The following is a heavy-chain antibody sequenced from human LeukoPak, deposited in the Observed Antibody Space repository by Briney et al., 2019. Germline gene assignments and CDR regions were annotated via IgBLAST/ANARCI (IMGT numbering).Heavy chain of an antibody. CDR3: MKWKDTGYGRPGYY. D-gene: IGHD2-15*01. J-gene: IGHJ4*02. V-gene: IGHV3-23*01. Sequence: GGSLRLSCAPSGFSFSTSAMSCVRQAPGKGLEWASGISGSGTRTYYADSVKGRLTISRDNSKNTRCLEMSTLRAEDTAVYYCMKWKDTGYGRPGYYWGQGILVIVSS. CDR2: ISGSGTRT. CDR1: GFSFSTSA.